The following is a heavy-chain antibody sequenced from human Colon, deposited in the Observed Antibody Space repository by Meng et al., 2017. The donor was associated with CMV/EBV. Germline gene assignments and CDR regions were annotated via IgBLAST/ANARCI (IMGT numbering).Heavy chain of an antibody. CDR2: IIHNLGIA. J-gene: IGHJ2*01. V-gene: IGHV1-69*10. D-gene: IGHD5/OR15-5a*01. CDR3: ASSPGGDSVNWYLDV. CDR1: GVTLTSYS. Sequence: SGVTLTSYSITWVRQAPGQGLEWMGGIIHNLGIADYAQKFQGRVTITADKSTSTAYMELTSLTSEDTAIYYCASSPGGDSVNWYLDVWGRGTLVTVSS.